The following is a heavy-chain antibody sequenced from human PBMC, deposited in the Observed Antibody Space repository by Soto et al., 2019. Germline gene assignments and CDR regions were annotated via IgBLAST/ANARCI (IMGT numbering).Heavy chain of an antibody. Sequence: EVQLLDSGGHLVQPGGSLRLSCAASGFTISNYAMSWVRQAPGKGLEWVSTLSDRTYYIDSVRGRFTISRDTSENTLYLQMNSLGVEDTAVYYCARSLGPSRHFFDHWGQGTLVTVSS. J-gene: IGHJ4*02. CDR3: ARSLGPSRHFFDH. D-gene: IGHD3-16*01. CDR2: LSDRT. V-gene: IGHV3-23*01. CDR1: GFTISNYA.